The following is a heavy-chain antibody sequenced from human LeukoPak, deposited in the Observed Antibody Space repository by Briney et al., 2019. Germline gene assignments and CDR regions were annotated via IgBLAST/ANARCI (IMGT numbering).Heavy chain of an antibody. J-gene: IGHJ6*03. CDR3: ARQIAVAGRDYYYYMDV. CDR2: IYYSGST. D-gene: IGHD6-19*01. Sequence: SETLSLTCTVSGGSISSSSYYWGWIRQPPGKGLEWIGSIYYSGSTYYNPSLKSRVTISVDTSKNQFSLKLSSVTAADTAVYYCARQIAVAGRDYYYYMDVWGKGTTVTVSS. V-gene: IGHV4-39*01. CDR1: GGSISSSSYY.